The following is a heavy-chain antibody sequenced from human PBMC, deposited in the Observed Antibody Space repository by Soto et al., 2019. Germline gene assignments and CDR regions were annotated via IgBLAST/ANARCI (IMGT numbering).Heavy chain of an antibody. D-gene: IGHD2-2*01. V-gene: IGHV1-2*02. CDR2: INPETGGT. CDR1: GYTFTGYY. Sequence: ASVTVSCKASGYTFTGYYVHWVREAPGQGLEWMGWINPETGGTSYAQKFQGRVTLSRDTSINTAYLELSRLRFDDAAVYFCARERYQVISDGMDVWGQGTTVTVSS. J-gene: IGHJ6*02. CDR3: ARERYQVISDGMDV.